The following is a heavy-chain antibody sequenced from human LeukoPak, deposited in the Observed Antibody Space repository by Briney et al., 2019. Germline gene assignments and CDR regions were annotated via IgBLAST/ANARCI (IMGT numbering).Heavy chain of an antibody. CDR3: ANQPTDSGSPRGKSGWFDP. CDR1: GGSISSSSYY. V-gene: IGHV4-39*01. Sequence: SETLSLTCTVSGGSISSSSYYWGWIRQPPGKGLERVGSIYYSGSTYCNPSLKSRVTISVDTSKNQFSLKLSSVTAADTAVYYCANQPTDSGSPRGKSGWFDPWGQGTLVTVSS. J-gene: IGHJ5*02. D-gene: IGHD1-26*01. CDR2: IYYSGST.